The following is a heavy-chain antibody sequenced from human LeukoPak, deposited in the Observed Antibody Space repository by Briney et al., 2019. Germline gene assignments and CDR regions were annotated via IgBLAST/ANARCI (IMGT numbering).Heavy chain of an antibody. V-gene: IGHV1-2*02. CDR3: ARDRYSGSYYARGYFDY. J-gene: IGHJ4*02. D-gene: IGHD1-26*01. CDR1: GYTFTGYY. CDR2: INPNSGGT. Sequence: GASVKVSCKASGYTFTGYYMHWVRQAPGQGLEWMGWINPNSGGTNYAQKFQGRVTMTRDTSISTAYMELSRLRSDDTAVYYCARDRYSGSYYARGYFDYWGQGTLVTVSS.